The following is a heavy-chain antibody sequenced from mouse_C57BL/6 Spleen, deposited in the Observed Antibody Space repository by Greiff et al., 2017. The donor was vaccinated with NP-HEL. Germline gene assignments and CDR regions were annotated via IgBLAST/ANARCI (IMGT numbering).Heavy chain of an antibody. Sequence: VQLQQSGAELVRPGASVKLSCTASGFNIKDDYMHWVKQRPEQGLEWIGWIDPENGDTEYASKFQGKATITADTSSNTAYLQLSSLTSEVTAVYYCTPLHYGSTYYAMDYWGQGTSVTVSS. D-gene: IGHD1-1*01. J-gene: IGHJ4*01. CDR2: IDPENGDT. CDR3: TPLHYGSTYYAMDY. CDR1: GFNIKDDY. V-gene: IGHV14-4*01.